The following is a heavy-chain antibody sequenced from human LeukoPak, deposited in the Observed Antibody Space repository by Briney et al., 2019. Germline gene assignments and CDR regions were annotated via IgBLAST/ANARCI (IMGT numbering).Heavy chain of an antibody. D-gene: IGHD1-26*01. CDR2: ISYDGSNK. J-gene: IGHJ4*02. V-gene: IGHV3-30*18. CDR1: GFTFSSYG. Sequence: SGRSLRLSCAASGFTFSSYGMHWVRQAPGKGLEWVAVISYDGSNKYYADSVKGRFTISRDNSKNTLYLQMNSLRAEDTAVYYCAKERVGAPDYWGQGTLVTVSS. CDR3: AKERVGAPDY.